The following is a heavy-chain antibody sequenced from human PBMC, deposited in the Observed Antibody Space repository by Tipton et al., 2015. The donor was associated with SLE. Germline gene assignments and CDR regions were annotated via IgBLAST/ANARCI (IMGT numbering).Heavy chain of an antibody. CDR1: GGSFTTYA. CDR3: ARVRDDFWSGPFDY. CDR2: INPLLDDA. Sequence: QVQLVQSGAEVKMPGSSVKVSCEASGGSFTTYAIGWVRQAPGQGLEWMGRINPLLDDADYAQKFQDRVTITADKSTSTAYMELSGLRSDDTAVYYCARVRDDFWSGPFDYWGQGTLVTVSS. J-gene: IGHJ4*02. V-gene: IGHV1-69*09. D-gene: IGHD3-3*01.